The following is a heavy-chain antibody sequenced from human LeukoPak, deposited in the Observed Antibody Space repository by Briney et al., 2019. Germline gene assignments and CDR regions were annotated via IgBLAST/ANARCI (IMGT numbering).Heavy chain of an antibody. CDR3: ARGGSPIFYYYIDV. CDR1: GYTFTGYY. Sequence: ASVKVSCKASGYTFTGYYMHWVRQAPGQGLEWMGWINPNSGGTNYAQKFQGRVTMTRDTSITTTYMELSRLRSDDTAVYYCARGGSPIFYYYIDVWGKGTTVTISS. CDR2: INPNSGGT. J-gene: IGHJ6*03. D-gene: IGHD2-21*01. V-gene: IGHV1-2*02.